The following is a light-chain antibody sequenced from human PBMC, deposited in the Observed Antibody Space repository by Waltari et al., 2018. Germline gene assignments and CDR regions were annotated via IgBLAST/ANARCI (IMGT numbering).Light chain of an antibody. J-gene: IGLJ2*01. Sequence: QSALTHTPSASGSTGQPLTLSCTGTRSDVGGYQYVSWYQQHPGKAPQLMCYEVSTRPSGVPDRFSGSKSGNTASLTVSGRQAGDEADYYCSSYVGNNNVIFGGGTKLTVL. CDR3: SSYVGNNNVI. V-gene: IGLV2-8*01. CDR1: RSDVGGYQY. CDR2: EVS.